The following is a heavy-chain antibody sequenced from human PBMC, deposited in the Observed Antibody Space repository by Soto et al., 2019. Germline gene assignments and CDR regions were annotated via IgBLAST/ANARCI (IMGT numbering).Heavy chain of an antibody. J-gene: IGHJ4*02. CDR2: ISWNSGSI. Sequence: EVQLVESGGGLVQPGRSLRLSCAASGFTFDDYAMHWVRQAPGKGLEWVSGISWNSGSIGYADSVKGRFTISRDNAKNSLYLQMNSLRAEDTALYYCAKDKLRYVDWSQSDYWGQGTLVTVSS. V-gene: IGHV3-9*01. CDR1: GFTFDDYA. CDR3: AKDKLRYVDWSQSDY. D-gene: IGHD3-9*01.